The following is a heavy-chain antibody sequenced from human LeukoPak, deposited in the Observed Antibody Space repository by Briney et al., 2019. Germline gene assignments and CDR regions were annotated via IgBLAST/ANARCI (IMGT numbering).Heavy chain of an antibody. CDR1: GFPFINSE. CDR2: ISVSGASI. Sequence: GGSLRLSCAASGFPFINSEMNWVRHPPRRGLEWVSYISVSGASIYYADSVRGRFTISRDNAKNSLYLQMNSLTVEDTAIYYRAKDPNMNWGQGTLVTVSS. D-gene: IGHD2-15*01. CDR3: AKDPNMN. V-gene: IGHV3-48*03. J-gene: IGHJ4*02.